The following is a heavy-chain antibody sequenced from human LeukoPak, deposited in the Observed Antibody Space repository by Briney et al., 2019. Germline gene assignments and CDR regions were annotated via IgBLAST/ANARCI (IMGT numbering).Heavy chain of an antibody. J-gene: IGHJ4*02. V-gene: IGHV3-15*01. CDR2: IRSRTDGGTA. CDR1: GFTFTNAW. Sequence: GGSLRLSCAASGFTFTNAWMTWVRQAPGRGLEWVGRIRSRTDGGTADYAAPVKGRFIISRDESKNTLYLQMNSLKSEDTAVYYCATGSGNYGLDNWGQGTLVTVSS. D-gene: IGHD1-26*01. CDR3: ATGSGNYGLDN.